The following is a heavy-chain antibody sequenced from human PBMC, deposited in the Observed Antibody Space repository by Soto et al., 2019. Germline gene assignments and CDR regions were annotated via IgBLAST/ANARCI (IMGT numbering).Heavy chain of an antibody. V-gene: IGHV3-30*03. D-gene: IGHD1-26*01. Sequence: QVQLVESGGGVVQPGRSLRLSCAASGFTFSSYGMHWVRQAPGKGLEWVAVISYDGSNKYYADSVKGRFSISRDNSKNTQYLQMTSLRAEDTAVYYCAWSPYSVSYLAYFDYWGQGTLVTVSS. J-gene: IGHJ4*02. CDR3: AWSPYSVSYLAYFDY. CDR1: GFTFSSYG. CDR2: ISYDGSNK.